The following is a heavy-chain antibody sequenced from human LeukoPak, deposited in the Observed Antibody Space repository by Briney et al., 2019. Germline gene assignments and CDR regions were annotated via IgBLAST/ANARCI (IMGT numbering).Heavy chain of an antibody. CDR2: ISGGGGTT. CDR3: AFNWIGLLSGYFDH. CDR1: GFTFDTYA. J-gene: IGHJ4*02. D-gene: IGHD1-26*01. V-gene: IGHV3-23*01. Sequence: GGSLRLSCAASGFTFDTYAMNWVRQAPGKGLEWVAVISGGGGTTNYADSVKGRFTISRDNSKKMIYLQMNSLRAEDTAVYYCAFNWIGLLSGYFDHWGQGTLVPVSS.